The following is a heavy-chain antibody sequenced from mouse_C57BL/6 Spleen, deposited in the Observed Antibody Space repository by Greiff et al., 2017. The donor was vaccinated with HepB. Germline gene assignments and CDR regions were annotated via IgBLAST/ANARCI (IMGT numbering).Heavy chain of an antibody. CDR3: ALIYYGNYVRYYAMDY. V-gene: IGHV1-82*01. J-gene: IGHJ4*01. CDR1: GYAFSSSW. CDR2: IYPGDGDT. D-gene: IGHD2-1*01. Sequence: QVQLKQSGPELVKPGASVKISCKASGYAFSSSWMNWVKQRPGKGLEWIGRIYPGDGDTNYNGKFKGKATLTADKSSSTAYMQLSSLTSEDSAVYFCALIYYGNYVRYYAMDYWGQGTSVTVSS.